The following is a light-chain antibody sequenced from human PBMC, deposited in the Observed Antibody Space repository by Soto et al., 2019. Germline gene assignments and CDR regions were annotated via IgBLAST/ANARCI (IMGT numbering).Light chain of an antibody. V-gene: IGKV1-5*03. CDR2: KAS. J-gene: IGKJ1*01. CDR3: QHYNSYSEA. CDR1: QIIRTY. Sequence: DIQVTQFPSSLSASVGDRVTITCRASQIIRTYLNWYQQKSGKAPKLLIYKASTLKSGVPSRFSGSGSGTEFTLTISSLQPDDFATYYCQHYNSYSEAFGQGTKVDIK.